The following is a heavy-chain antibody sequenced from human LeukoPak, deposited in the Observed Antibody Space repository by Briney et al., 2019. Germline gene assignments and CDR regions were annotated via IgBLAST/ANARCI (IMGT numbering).Heavy chain of an antibody. CDR2: FDPEDGET. CDR1: GYTLTDLS. CDR3: VTDSLSTIFWRGNAFDI. D-gene: IGHD3-9*01. J-gene: IGHJ3*02. V-gene: IGHV1-24*01. Sequence: GASVKVSCKVSGYTLTDLSMHWVRQAPGKGLEWMGGFDPEDGETIYAQKFQGRVTMTEDTSTDTAYMELSSLRSEDTAVYYCVTDSLSTIFWRGNAFDIWGQGTMVTVSS.